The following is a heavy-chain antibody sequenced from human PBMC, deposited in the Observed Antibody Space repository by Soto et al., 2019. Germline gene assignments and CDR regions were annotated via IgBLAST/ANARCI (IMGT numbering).Heavy chain of an antibody. J-gene: IGHJ1*01. CDR1: GLDFSTFG. CDR2: IWADGSQT. V-gene: IGHV3-33*08. Sequence: QVRLVESGGDVVQPGWSLRLSCAVSGLDFSTFGMHWVRQAPGKGLEWVAVIWADGSQTYYVVSVKGRFTVSRDNTKSTLYLEMTRLRVEDTAKCFCVSSHAMAIWGQGTLVTVSS. CDR3: VSSHAMAI.